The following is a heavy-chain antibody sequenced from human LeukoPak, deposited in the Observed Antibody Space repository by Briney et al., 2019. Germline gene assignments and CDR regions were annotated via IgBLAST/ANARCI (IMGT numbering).Heavy chain of an antibody. V-gene: IGHV3-66*01. CDR1: GFAVSSNY. CDR2: IYSAGST. D-gene: IGHD5-12*01. Sequence: GGSLRLSCAASGFAVSSNYMSWVRQAPGKGLEWVSFIYSAGSTYYADSVKGRFTISRDNSKNTLYLQMNSLRAEDTAVYYCARDSPGYGAYDLGWGQGTLVTVSS. CDR3: ARDSPGYGAYDLG. J-gene: IGHJ4*02.